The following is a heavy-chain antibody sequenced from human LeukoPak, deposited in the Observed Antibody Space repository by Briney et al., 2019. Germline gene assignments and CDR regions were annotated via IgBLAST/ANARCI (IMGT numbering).Heavy chain of an antibody. CDR3: AKDIESRSSSFSLADY. V-gene: IGHV1-2*02. CDR1: GYTFTGYY. Sequence: ASVKVSCKASGYTFTGYYMHWVRQAPGQGLEWMGWIDPNSGGTNYAQKFQGRVTMTRDTSISTAYMVLNRLRSDDTAVYYCAKDIESRSSSFSLADYWGQGTLVTVSS. J-gene: IGHJ4*02. CDR2: IDPNSGGT. D-gene: IGHD6-13*01.